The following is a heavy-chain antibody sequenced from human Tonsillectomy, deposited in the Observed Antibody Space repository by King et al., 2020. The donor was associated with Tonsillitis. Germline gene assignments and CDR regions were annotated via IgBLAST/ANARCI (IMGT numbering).Heavy chain of an antibody. D-gene: IGHD5-18*01. CDR2: INNNGDST. J-gene: IGHJ3*01. Sequence: VQLVESGGGLVQPGGSLRLSCAASGFNFGNFAIHWVRQAPGKGLEYVSGINNNGDSTDYANSVKGRFTISRDNYKNTLTLLMGGLRPEDMAVYHCAREGGYTYGYDASDFWGPGTMVTVSS. CDR1: GFNFGNFA. V-gene: IGHV3-64*01. CDR3: AREGGYTYGYDASDF.